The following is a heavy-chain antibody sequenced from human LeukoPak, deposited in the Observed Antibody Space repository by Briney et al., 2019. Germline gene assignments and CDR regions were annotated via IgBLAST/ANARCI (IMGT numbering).Heavy chain of an antibody. CDR2: IYSGGT. D-gene: IGHD3-22*01. CDR3: ARDQTYYYDNSGYYFDY. J-gene: IGHJ4*02. CDR1: GGSISSSAYH. V-gene: IGHV4-61*08. Sequence: PSQTLSLTCSVSGGSISSSAYHWSWIRQPPGKGLEWIGYIYSGGTNYNPSLKSRVTISVDTSKNQFSLKLSSVTAADTAVYYCARDQTYYYDNSGYYFDYWGQGTLVTVSS.